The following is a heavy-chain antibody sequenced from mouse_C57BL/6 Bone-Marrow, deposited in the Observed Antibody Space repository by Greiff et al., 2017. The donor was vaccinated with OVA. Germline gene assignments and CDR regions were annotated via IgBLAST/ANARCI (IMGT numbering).Heavy chain of an antibody. CDR2: INPGSGGT. Sequence: QVQLQQSGAELVRPGTSVKVSCKASGYAFTNYLIEWVKQRPGQGLEWIGVINPGSGGTNYNEKFKGKATLTADTSSSTAYMQLSSLTSEDSAVYFCARSELGPDYWGQGTTLTVSA. CDR3: ARSELGPDY. V-gene: IGHV1-54*01. CDR1: GYAFTNYL. D-gene: IGHD4-1*01. J-gene: IGHJ2*01.